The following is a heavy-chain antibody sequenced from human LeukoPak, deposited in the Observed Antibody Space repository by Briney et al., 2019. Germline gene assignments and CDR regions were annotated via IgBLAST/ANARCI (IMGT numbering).Heavy chain of an antibody. Sequence: SETLSLTCTVSAGSISSYYWTWIRQPPGKGLGWIGYIYYSGHTNYNPSLKSQVHISVDTSKNQFSLKLSSMTAADTAVYYCAMSTMGSWFDPWGQGTLVTVSS. D-gene: IGHD3-10*01. CDR2: IYYSGHT. V-gene: IGHV4-59*01. CDR3: AMSTMGSWFDP. CDR1: AGSISSYY. J-gene: IGHJ5*02.